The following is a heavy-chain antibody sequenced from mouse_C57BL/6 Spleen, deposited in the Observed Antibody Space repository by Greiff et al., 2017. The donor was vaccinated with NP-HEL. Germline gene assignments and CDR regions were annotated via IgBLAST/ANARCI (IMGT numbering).Heavy chain of an antibody. CDR2: IDPSDSYT. D-gene: IGHD3-2*02. V-gene: IGHV1-69*01. CDR1: GYTFTSYW. J-gene: IGHJ4*01. Sequence: QVQLQQPGAELVMPGASVKLSCKASGYTFTSYWMHWVKQRPGQGLEWIGEIDPSDSYTNYNPKFKGKSTLTVDKSSSTAYMQLSSLTSEDSAVYYCARWGKSGQLKAMDYWGQGTSVTVSS. CDR3: ARWGKSGQLKAMDY.